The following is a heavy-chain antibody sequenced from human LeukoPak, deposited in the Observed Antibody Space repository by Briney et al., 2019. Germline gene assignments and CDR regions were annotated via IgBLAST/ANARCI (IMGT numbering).Heavy chain of an antibody. Sequence: GGSLRLSCAASGFTFSSYWMSWVRQAPGKGLEWVADIKQDGSEKYYVDSVKGRFTISRDNAKNSLYLQMNSLRAEDTAVYYCAREVGLTGYYTRRYYYYGMDVWGQGTTVTVSS. V-gene: IGHV3-7*01. CDR3: AREVGLTGYYTRRYYYYGMDV. CDR1: GFTFSSYW. J-gene: IGHJ6*02. D-gene: IGHD3-9*01. CDR2: IKQDGSEK.